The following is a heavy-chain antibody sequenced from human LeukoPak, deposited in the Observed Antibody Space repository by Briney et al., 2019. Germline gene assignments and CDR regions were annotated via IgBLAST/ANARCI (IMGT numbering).Heavy chain of an antibody. V-gene: IGHV1-69*05. D-gene: IGHD1-26*01. CDR3: AKAAVGAVFSFDY. J-gene: IGHJ4*02. CDR1: GGTFSSYA. Sequence: SVKVSCKASGGTFSSYAISWVRQAPGQGLEWMGGIIPIFGTANYAQKFQGRVTITTDESTSTAYMELSSLRAEDTAVYYCAKAAVGAVFSFDYWGQGTLVTVSS. CDR2: IIPIFGTA.